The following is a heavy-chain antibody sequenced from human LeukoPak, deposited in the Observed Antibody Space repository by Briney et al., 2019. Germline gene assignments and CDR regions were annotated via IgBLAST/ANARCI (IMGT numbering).Heavy chain of an antibody. Sequence: ASVKVSCKASGGTFSSYAISWVRQAPGQGLEWMGGIIPIFGTANYAQKFQGRVTITRDTSASTAYMELSSLRSEDTAVYYCARGDGSSWYLMDVWGQGTTVTVSS. J-gene: IGHJ6*02. D-gene: IGHD6-13*01. CDR2: IIPIFGTA. CDR3: ARGDGSSWYLMDV. V-gene: IGHV1-69*05. CDR1: GGTFSSYA.